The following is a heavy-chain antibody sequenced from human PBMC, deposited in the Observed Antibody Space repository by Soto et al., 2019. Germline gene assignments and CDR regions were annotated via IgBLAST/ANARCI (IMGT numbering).Heavy chain of an antibody. CDR2: IRSKAYGGTT. Sequence: GGSLRLSCTASGFTFGDYAMSWVRQAPGKGLEWVGFIRSKAYGGTTEYAASVKGRFTISRDDSKSIAYLQMNSLKTEDTAVYYCIRDRDLNYYDSSGYDAFDIWGQGTMVTVSS. CDR1: GFTFGDYA. D-gene: IGHD3-22*01. CDR3: IRDRDLNYYDSSGYDAFDI. V-gene: IGHV3-49*04. J-gene: IGHJ3*02.